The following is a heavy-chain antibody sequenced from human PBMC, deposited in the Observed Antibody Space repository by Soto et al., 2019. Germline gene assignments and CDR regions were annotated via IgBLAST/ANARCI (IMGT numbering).Heavy chain of an antibody. CDR2: INPSGGRT. Sequence: QVQLVQSGAEVKKPGASVKVSCKASGYTFTTYSMHWVRQAPGQGLEWMGLINPSGGRTNYAQKFQGRVTMTRDTSTRTVYMELSSLRSEDTAIYYCARDAPGTDPWGQGTLVTVSS. V-gene: IGHV1-46*01. J-gene: IGHJ5*02. D-gene: IGHD3-10*01. CDR3: ARDAPGTDP. CDR1: GYTFTTYS.